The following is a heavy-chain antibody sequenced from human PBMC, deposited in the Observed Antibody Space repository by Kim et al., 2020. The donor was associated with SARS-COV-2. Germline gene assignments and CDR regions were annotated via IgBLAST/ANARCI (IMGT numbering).Heavy chain of an antibody. CDR1: GFTFDDYG. J-gene: IGHJ6*02. CDR3: ARDLPPLFPAVTTSGRNV. CDR2: INWNGGST. V-gene: IGHV3-20*04. Sequence: GGSLRLSCAASGFTFDDYGMSWVRQAPGKGLEWVSGINWNGGSTGYADSVKGRFTISRDNAKNSLYLQMNSLRAADTALYYCARDLPPLFPAVTTSGRNVWGQGTPVTGSS. D-gene: IGHD4-17*01.